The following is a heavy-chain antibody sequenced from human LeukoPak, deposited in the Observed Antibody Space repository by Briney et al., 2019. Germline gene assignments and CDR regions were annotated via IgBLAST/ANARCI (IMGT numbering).Heavy chain of an antibody. V-gene: IGHV4-30-4*08. Sequence: SETLSLTCTVSGGSVSSGDYYWSWIRQPPGQGLEWIGYIYYSGSTYYNPSLKSRVSISVDTSKNQFSLKLNSVTAADTAVYYCARAHSLDYWGRGTLVTVSS. D-gene: IGHD6-13*01. CDR2: IYYSGST. CDR1: GGSVSSGDYY. CDR3: ARAHSLDY. J-gene: IGHJ4*02.